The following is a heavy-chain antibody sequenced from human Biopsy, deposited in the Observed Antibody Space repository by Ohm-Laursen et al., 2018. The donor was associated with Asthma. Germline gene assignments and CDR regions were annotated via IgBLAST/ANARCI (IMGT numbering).Heavy chain of an antibody. CDR2: IYSGGTS. J-gene: IGHJ4*02. CDR1: GFTFSDYS. D-gene: IGHD3-10*02. CDR3: ARFVQAEEGVF. V-gene: IGHV3-66*01. Sequence: SLRLSCAASGFTFSDYSMTWIRQAPGKGLEWVSVIYSGGTSHTADSVRGRFTISRDYSKNTLYLQMHSLRAEDTAVYLCARFVQAEEGVFWGQGTQVTVSP.